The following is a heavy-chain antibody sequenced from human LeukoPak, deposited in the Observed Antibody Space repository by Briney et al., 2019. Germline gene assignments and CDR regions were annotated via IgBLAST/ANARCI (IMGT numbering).Heavy chain of an antibody. CDR1: GYTFTGYY. CDR2: INPSGGST. CDR3: ARALYSAGSAFDI. J-gene: IGHJ3*02. V-gene: IGHV1-46*01. Sequence: GASVKVSCKASGYTFTGYYMHWVRQAPGQGLEWMGIINPSGGSTNYAQIFQGRVTMTRDTSTNTVYMELSSLRSEDTAVYYCARALYSAGSAFDIWGQGTMVSVSS. D-gene: IGHD3-10*01.